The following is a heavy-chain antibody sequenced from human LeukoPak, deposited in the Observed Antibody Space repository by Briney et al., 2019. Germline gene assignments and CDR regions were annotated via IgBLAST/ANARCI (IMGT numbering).Heavy chain of an antibody. CDR1: GYTFTGYY. CDR3: ARDFSGGCYSGNYFDY. V-gene: IGHV1-2*02. D-gene: IGHD2-15*01. Sequence: ASVKVSCKASGYTFTGYYMHWVRQAPGQGLEWMGWINPNSGGTNYAQKFQGRVTMTRDTSISTAYMELSRLRSDDTAVYYCARDFSGGCYSGNYFDYWGQGTLVTVSS. J-gene: IGHJ4*02. CDR2: INPNSGGT.